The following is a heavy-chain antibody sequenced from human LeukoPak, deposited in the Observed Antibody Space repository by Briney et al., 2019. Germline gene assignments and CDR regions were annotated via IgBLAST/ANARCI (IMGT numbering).Heavy chain of an antibody. J-gene: IGHJ6*02. CDR1: GSSVSSGSYY. D-gene: IGHD3-10*01. V-gene: IGHV4-61*01. CDR2: IYYSGST. Sequence: PSQTLSLTCAVSGSSVSSGSYYWSWIRQPPGKGLEWIGYIYYSGSTNYNPSLKSRVTISVDTSKNQFSLKLSSVTAADTAVYYCARDTSYGSGRRYLPTYYYGMDVWGQGTTVTVSS. CDR3: ARDTSYGSGRRYLPTYYYGMDV.